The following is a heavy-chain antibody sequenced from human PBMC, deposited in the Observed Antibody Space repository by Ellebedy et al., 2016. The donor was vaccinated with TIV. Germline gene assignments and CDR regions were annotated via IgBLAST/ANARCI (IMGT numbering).Heavy chain of an antibody. J-gene: IGHJ4*02. V-gene: IGHV3-21*06. CDR3: ARDSIDYCDDDRYSFFDY. D-gene: IGHD2-21*01. CDR1: GFAFSDRT. CDR2: ISGLSSYT. Sequence: GGSLRLSCAASGFAFSDRTMTWVRQAPGGGLEWVSSISGLSSYTDYGDSVKGRFTVSRDNAKNSLYLQMDSLRSEDTAVYYCARDSIDYCDDDRYSFFDYWGQGTLVTVSS.